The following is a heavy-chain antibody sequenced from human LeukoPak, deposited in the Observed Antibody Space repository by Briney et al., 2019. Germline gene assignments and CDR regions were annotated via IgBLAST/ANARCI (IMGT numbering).Heavy chain of an antibody. CDR3: AKDRAQQLVLDF. V-gene: IGHV3-23*01. J-gene: IGHJ4*02. Sequence: PGGSLRLSCAASGFTFSSYAMSWVRQAPGKGLEWVSAIIGSGSSTYYADSVKGRLTISRDNSKNTLFLQMNSLRAEDTAVYYCAKDRAQQLVLDFWGQGTLVTVSS. CDR2: IIGSGSST. D-gene: IGHD6-13*01. CDR1: GFTFSSYA.